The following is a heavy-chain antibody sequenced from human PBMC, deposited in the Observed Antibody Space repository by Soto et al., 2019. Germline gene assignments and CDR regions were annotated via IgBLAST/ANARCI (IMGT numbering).Heavy chain of an antibody. CDR3: ANRARALYYYGMDV. V-gene: IGHV3-23*01. J-gene: IGHJ6*02. CDR1: GFTFSSYD. Sequence: GGSLRLSCAASGFTFSSYDMTWARQAPGKGLEWVSVISGSGDSTYYADSVKGRFTISRDNSKNTLYLQMNSLRAEDTAVYYCANRARALYYYGMDVWGQGTTVTVSS. CDR2: ISGSGDST.